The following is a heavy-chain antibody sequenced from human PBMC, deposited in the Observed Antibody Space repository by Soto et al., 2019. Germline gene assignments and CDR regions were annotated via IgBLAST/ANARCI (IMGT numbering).Heavy chain of an antibody. CDR2: ISGSGGST. D-gene: IGHD4-17*01. J-gene: IGHJ2*01. CDR3: AKSNDYDWYFDL. Sequence: EVQLLESGGGLVQPGGSLRLSCAASGFTFSSYAMSWVRQAPGKGLERVSAISGSGGSTYYEDSVKGRVTISRDNSKNALYLQMNSLRAEDTAVYYCAKSNDYDWYFDLWGRGTLVTVAS. V-gene: IGHV3-23*01. CDR1: GFTFSSYA.